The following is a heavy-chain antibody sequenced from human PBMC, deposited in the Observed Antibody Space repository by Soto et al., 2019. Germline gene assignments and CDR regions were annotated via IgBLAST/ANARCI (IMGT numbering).Heavy chain of an antibody. Sequence: SETLSLTCTVSGGSISSYYWSWIRQPPGKGLEWIGYIYYSGSTNYNPSLKSRVTISVDTSKNQFSLKLSSVTAADTAVYYCARGVQLCLQTGYGMDVWGQGTTVTVSS. CDR2: IYYSGST. D-gene: IGHD5-18*01. J-gene: IGHJ6*02. CDR3: ARGVQLCLQTGYGMDV. V-gene: IGHV4-59*01. CDR1: GGSISSYY.